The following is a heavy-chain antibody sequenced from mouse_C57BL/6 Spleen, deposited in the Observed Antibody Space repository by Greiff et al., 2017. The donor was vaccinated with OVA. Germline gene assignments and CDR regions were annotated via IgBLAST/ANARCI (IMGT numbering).Heavy chain of an antibody. V-gene: IGHV5-17*01. CDR3: ARSYDGYYYAMDY. CDR1: GFTFSDYG. Sequence: EVQLVESGGGLVKPGGSLKLSCAASGFTFSDYGMHWVRQAPEKGLEWVAYISSGSSTIYYADTVKGRFTISRDNAKNTLFLQMTSLRSEDTAMYYCARSYDGYYYAMDYWGQGTSVTVSS. D-gene: IGHD2-12*01. CDR2: ISSGSSTI. J-gene: IGHJ4*01.